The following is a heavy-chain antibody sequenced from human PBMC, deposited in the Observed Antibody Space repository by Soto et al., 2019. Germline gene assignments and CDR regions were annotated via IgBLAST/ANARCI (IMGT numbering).Heavy chain of an antibody. D-gene: IGHD6-19*01. V-gene: IGHV1-2*02. J-gene: IGHJ6*02. CDR1: GYTFTGYY. CDR2: INPNSGGT. CDR3: ARDGEIEQWLVPDYYYGMDV. Sequence: VASVKVSCKASGYTFTGYYMHWVRQAPGQGLEWMGWINPNSGGTNYAQKFQGRVTMTRDTSISTAYMELSRLRSDDTAVYYCARDGEIEQWLVPDYYYGMDVWGQGTTVTVSS.